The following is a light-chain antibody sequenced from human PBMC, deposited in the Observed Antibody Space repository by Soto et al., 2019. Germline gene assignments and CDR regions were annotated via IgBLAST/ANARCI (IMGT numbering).Light chain of an antibody. Sequence: VMTQSPAILSVSPEERATLSCRASQSVSTNVAWYQQIPGQTPRLLIYGASTRATGIPVRFSGSGSGTEFTLTISSLQSEDFAVYYRHQSDDGPYTFGQGTKVEI. CDR3: HQSDDGPYT. CDR1: QSVSTN. CDR2: GAS. V-gene: IGKV3-15*01. J-gene: IGKJ2*01.